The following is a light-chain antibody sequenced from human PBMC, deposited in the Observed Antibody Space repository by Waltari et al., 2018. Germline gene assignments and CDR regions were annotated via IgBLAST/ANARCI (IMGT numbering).Light chain of an antibody. J-gene: IGLJ1*01. CDR2: SDS. CDR3: QVWEISRDHYV. CDR1: NIGTKS. Sequence: SYVLTQPPSVSVAPGESARITCGGNNIGTKSVHWYQLMPGQAPVLVIYSDSDRPSGIPERFSGANSGNTATLTISRVEAGDEADYYCQVWEISRDHYVFGSGTEVTVL. V-gene: IGLV3-21*01.